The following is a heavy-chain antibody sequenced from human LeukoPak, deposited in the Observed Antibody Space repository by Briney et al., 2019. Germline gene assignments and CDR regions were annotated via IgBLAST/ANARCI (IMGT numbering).Heavy chain of an antibody. D-gene: IGHD6-25*01. CDR1: GYIFTGQF. J-gene: IGHJ4*02. Sequence: ASVKVSCKASGYIFTGQFIHWVRQAPGQGLEWMAMYNPNSGDTTFSQRFQDRVTMTRDTSVNTAFMELSRLTSDDTAVYYCARGGPRGNDFDYWGQGTLVSVSS. CDR2: YNPNSGDT. CDR3: ARGGPRGNDFDY. V-gene: IGHV1-2*02.